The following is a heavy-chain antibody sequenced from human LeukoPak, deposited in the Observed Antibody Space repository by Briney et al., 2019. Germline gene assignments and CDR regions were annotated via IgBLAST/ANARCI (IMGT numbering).Heavy chain of an antibody. Sequence: GGSLRLSCAASGFTFSSYGMSWVRQAPGKGLEWVSGISGSGSGTYYADSVKGRFTISRDNSKNTLHLQMNSLRAEDTAVYYCARDSRDGLNAFDIWGQGTMVTVSS. D-gene: IGHD5-24*01. CDR1: GFTFSSYG. J-gene: IGHJ3*02. CDR3: ARDSRDGLNAFDI. CDR2: ISGSGSGT. V-gene: IGHV3-23*01.